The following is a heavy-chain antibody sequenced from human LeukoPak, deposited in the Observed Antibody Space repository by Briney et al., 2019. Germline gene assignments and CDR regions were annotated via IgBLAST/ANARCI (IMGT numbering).Heavy chain of an antibody. V-gene: IGHV1-69*13. J-gene: IGHJ4*02. D-gene: IGHD3-22*01. CDR2: IIPIFGTA. CDR1: GGTFSSYA. Sequence: ASVKVSCKASGGTFSSYAISWVRQAPGQGLEWMGGIIPIFGTANYAQKFQGRVTITADESTSTAYMELSSLRSEDTAVYYCARNPDYYDSNYFDYWGQGTLVTVSS. CDR3: ARNPDYYDSNYFDY.